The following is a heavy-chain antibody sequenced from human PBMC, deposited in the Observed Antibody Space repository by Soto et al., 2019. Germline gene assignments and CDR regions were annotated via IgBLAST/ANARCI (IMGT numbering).Heavy chain of an antibody. J-gene: IGHJ5*02. Sequence: QVQLIQSGVEVRTPGASVKVACQASGYNFSTYYMHWVRQAPGQGLEWMAIVNPSGGRTVSAQKVQDRIPITRDTSTETVYMELGSLTSDDTAVYDCARDNYYGVSGYPLDLWGHGTLVTVSS. CDR2: VNPSGGRT. V-gene: IGHV1-46*01. D-gene: IGHD3-22*01. CDR3: ARDNYYGVSGYPLDL. CDR1: GYNFSTYY.